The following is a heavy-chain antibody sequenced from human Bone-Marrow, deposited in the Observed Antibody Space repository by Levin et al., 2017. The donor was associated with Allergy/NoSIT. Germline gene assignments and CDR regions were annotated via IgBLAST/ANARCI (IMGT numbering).Heavy chain of an antibody. Sequence: GSLRLSCTVSGGSVSSGSYYWSWIRQPPGKGLEWIGYIYYSGSTNYNPSLKSRVTISVDTSKNQFSLKLSSVTAADTAVYYCARAYGDYVPEYYYYYYGMDVWGQGTTVTVSS. V-gene: IGHV4-61*01. CDR3: ARAYGDYVPEYYYYYYGMDV. J-gene: IGHJ6*02. CDR2: IYYSGST. D-gene: IGHD4-17*01. CDR1: GGSVSSGSYY.